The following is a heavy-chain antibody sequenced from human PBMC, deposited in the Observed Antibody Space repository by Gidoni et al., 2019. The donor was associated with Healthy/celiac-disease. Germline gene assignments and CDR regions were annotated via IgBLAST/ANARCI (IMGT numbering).Heavy chain of an antibody. Sequence: DVQRVQSGAEVNKPGASLKNACKGSGTSCTSYWSGWVRRMPGKGLGWMGIIYPRNSDTRYSPSFQGQVSISADKSISTAYLQWSSLKASDTAMYYCARLSVYRLDFYWYFDLWGRGTLVTVSS. J-gene: IGHJ2*01. CDR3: ARLSVYRLDFYWYFDL. CDR1: GTSCTSYW. CDR2: IYPRNSDT. V-gene: IGHV5-51*03. D-gene: IGHD3-3*01.